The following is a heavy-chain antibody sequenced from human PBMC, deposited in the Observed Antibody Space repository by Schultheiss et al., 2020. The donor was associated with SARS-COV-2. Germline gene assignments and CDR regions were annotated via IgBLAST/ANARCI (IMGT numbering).Heavy chain of an antibody. CDR1: GFTFSNAW. V-gene: IGHV3-21*05. Sequence: GESLKISCAASGFTFSNAWMSWVRQAPGKGLEWVSYISTSSSAIYYADSVKGRFTISRDNAKNSLYLQMNSLRAEDTALYYCASDRWASLGWFDPWGQGTLVTVSS. CDR2: ISTSSSAI. CDR3: ASDRWASLGWFDP. D-gene: IGHD3-16*02. J-gene: IGHJ5*02.